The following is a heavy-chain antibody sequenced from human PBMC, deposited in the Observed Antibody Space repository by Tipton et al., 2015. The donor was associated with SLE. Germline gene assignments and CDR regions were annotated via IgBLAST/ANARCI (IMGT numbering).Heavy chain of an antibody. D-gene: IGHD4-23*01. V-gene: IGHV1-69*05. CDR1: GGTFSSYA. J-gene: IGHJ1*01. Sequence: SGPEVKVSCKASGGTFSSYAISWVRQAPGQGLEWMGGIIPIFGTANYAQKFQGRVTITTDESTSTAYMELSSLRSEDTAVYYCAGPYGGPFQHWGQGTLVTVSS. CDR2: IIPIFGTA. CDR3: AGPYGGPFQH.